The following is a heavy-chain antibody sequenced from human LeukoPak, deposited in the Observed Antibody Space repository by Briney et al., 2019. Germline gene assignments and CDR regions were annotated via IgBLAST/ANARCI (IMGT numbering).Heavy chain of an antibody. V-gene: IGHV3-48*01. Sequence: GGSLRLSCAASGFTFSSYSMNWVRQAPGKGLEWVSYISSSSSTIYYADSVKGRFTISRDNSKNTLYLQMGSLRAEDMAVYYCARGAFCSSTSCAPKTWFDPWGQGTLVTVSS. J-gene: IGHJ5*02. CDR2: ISSSSSTI. D-gene: IGHD2-2*01. CDR3: ARGAFCSSTSCAPKTWFDP. CDR1: GFTFSSYS.